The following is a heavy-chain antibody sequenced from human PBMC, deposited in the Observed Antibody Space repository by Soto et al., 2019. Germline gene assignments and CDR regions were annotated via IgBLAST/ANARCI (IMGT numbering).Heavy chain of an antibody. CDR1: GFTFSSYS. V-gene: IGHV3-21*01. CDR3: ARDKPAPNWFDP. J-gene: IGHJ5*02. Sequence: LRLSCAASGFTFSSYSMNWVRQAPGKGLEWVSSISSSSSYIYYADSVKGRFTISRDNAKNSLYLQMNSLRAEDTAVYYCARDKPAPNWFDPWGQGTLVTVSS. CDR2: ISSSSSYI.